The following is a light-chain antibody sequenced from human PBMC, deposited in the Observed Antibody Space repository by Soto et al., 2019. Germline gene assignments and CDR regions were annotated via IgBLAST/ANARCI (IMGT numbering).Light chain of an antibody. CDR1: SSEVGGYNY. Sequence: QSALTQPASVSGSPGQSITISCTGTSSEVGGYNYVSWYQQNPGKAPKLMIYDVSNRPSGVANRFSGSKSGTAASLTITGIQAEDEADYYCSSYTSSSTLVIFGAGSTLTV. J-gene: IGLJ2*01. CDR3: SSYTSSSTLVI. CDR2: DVS. V-gene: IGLV2-14*01.